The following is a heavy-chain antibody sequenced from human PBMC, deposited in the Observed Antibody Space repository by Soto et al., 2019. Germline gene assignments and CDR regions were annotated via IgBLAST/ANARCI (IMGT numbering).Heavy chain of an antibody. CDR1: GFTFSSYA. D-gene: IGHD2-21*02. J-gene: IGHJ2*01. Sequence: QVQLVESGGGVVQPGRSLRLSCAASGFTFSSYAMHWVRQAPGKGLEWVAVISYDGSNKYYADSVKGGFTISRDNTKNTLYLQMNSLRAEDTAVYYCAREPGGVVTPPWYFDLWGRGTLVTVSS. CDR2: ISYDGSNK. CDR3: AREPGGVVTPPWYFDL. V-gene: IGHV3-30-3*01.